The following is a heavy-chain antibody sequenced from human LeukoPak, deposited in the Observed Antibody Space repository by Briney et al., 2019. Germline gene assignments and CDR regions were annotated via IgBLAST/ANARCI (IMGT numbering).Heavy chain of an antibody. J-gene: IGHJ3*02. V-gene: IGHV3-20*01. CDR1: GFTFDDYG. Sequence: RPGGSLRLSCAASGFTFDDYGMSWVRQAPGKGLEWVSYINWNGGSTDYADSVKGRFTISRDNAKNTLYLQMNSLRAEDTAVYHCARDFPVTTDAFDIWGQGTMVTVSS. CDR3: ARDFPVTTDAFDI. CDR2: INWNGGST. D-gene: IGHD4-17*01.